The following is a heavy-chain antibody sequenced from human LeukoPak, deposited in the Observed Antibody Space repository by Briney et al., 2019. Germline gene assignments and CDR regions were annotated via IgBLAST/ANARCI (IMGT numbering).Heavy chain of an antibody. J-gene: IGHJ3*02. Sequence: PGGSLRLSCAASGFTFDDYAMHWVRQAPGKGLEWVSLISGDGGSTYYADSVKGRFTISRDNSKNSLYLQMNSLRTEDTALYYCAKVHQSGYSIHGAFDIWGQGTMVTVSS. CDR3: AKVHQSGYSIHGAFDI. V-gene: IGHV3-43*02. CDR2: ISGDGGST. CDR1: GFTFDDYA. D-gene: IGHD3-3*01.